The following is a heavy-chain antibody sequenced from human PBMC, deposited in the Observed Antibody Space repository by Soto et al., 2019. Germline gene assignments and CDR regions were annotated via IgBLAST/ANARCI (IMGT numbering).Heavy chain of an antibody. CDR1: GVTLSRYW. CDR3: AKDRLAGNFDY. V-gene: IGHV3-30*18. J-gene: IGHJ4*02. CDR2: ISYDGSNK. Sequence: GGSLRLSCAASGVTLSRYWVHWVRQVPGKGLEWVAVISYDGSNKYYADSVKGRFTISRDNSKNTLYLQMNGLRVEDTAVYYCAKDRLAGNFDYWGQGTQVTVSS.